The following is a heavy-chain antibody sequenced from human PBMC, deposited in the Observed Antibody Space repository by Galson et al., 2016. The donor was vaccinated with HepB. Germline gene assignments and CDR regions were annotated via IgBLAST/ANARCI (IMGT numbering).Heavy chain of an antibody. Sequence: SVKVSCKASGYTFINYRIHWVRQAPGQSLEWMGWINAGDGYTKYSQKFQDRVTIYTDTSASTAYMDLSSLRSEDTAVYYCARLYSGGLLLRGDLFDYWGQGTLVTASS. V-gene: IGHV1-3*01. CDR3: ARLYSGGLLLRGDLFDY. J-gene: IGHJ4*02. CDR1: GYTFINYR. CDR2: INAGDGYT. D-gene: IGHD2-15*01.